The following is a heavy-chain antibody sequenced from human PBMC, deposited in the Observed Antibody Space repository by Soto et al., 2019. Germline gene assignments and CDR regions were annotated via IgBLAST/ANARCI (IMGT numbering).Heavy chain of an antibody. CDR2: IIPIFGTA. Sequence: QVQLVQSGAEVKKPGSSVKVSCKASGGTFSSYAISWVRQAPGQGLEWMGGIIPIFGTANYAQKFQGRVTITGDESTSTAYMELSSLRSEDTAVYYCARQSYYYDSSGYRNLYYYYGMDVWGQGTTVTVSS. J-gene: IGHJ6*02. V-gene: IGHV1-69*12. D-gene: IGHD3-22*01. CDR1: GGTFSSYA. CDR3: ARQSYYYDSSGYRNLYYYYGMDV.